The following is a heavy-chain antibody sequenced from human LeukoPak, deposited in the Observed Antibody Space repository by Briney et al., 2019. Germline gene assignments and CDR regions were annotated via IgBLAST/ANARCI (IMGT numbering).Heavy chain of an antibody. Sequence: SXTLSLTCTVSGGSISSYYWSWIRQPPGKGVEWIGYIYYSGSTNYNPSLKSRVTISGEKSKNQFSLKLSSVTAADTAVYYCAREGLGLFDYWGQGTLVTVSS. J-gene: IGHJ4*02. CDR2: IYYSGST. D-gene: IGHD6-19*01. CDR1: GGSISSYY. V-gene: IGHV4-59*01. CDR3: AREGLGLFDY.